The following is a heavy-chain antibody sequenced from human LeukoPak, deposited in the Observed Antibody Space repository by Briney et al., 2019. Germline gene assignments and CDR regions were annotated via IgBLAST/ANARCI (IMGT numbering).Heavy chain of an antibody. CDR2: MNPNSGNT. D-gene: IGHD3-3*01. V-gene: IGHV1-8*03. CDR1: GYTFTSYD. CDR3: ARASKVYYDFWSGYSDSNWFDP. Sequence: ASVEVSCKASGYTFTSYDINWVRQATGQGLEWMGWMNPNSGNTGYAQKFQGRVTITRNTSISTAYMELSSLRSEDTAVYYCARASKVYYDFWSGYSDSNWFDPWGQGTLVTVSS. J-gene: IGHJ5*02.